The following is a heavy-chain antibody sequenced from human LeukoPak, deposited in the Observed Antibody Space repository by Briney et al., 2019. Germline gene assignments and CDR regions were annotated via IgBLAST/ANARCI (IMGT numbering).Heavy chain of an antibody. CDR2: IIPIFGTA. Sequence: GASVKVSCKASGGTFSRYTINWVRQAPGQGLEWMGGIIPIFGTANYAQKFQGRVTITADESTSTAYLELSGLRSEDTAVYYCARDWYYYDSSGYYYALRYWGQGTLVTVSS. V-gene: IGHV1-69*13. CDR1: GGTFSRYT. CDR3: ARDWYYYDSSGYYYALRY. D-gene: IGHD3-22*01. J-gene: IGHJ4*02.